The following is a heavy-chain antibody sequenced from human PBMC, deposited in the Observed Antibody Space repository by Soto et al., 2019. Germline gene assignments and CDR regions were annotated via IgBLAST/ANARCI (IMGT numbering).Heavy chain of an antibody. V-gene: IGHV3-33*01. CDR2: IWYDGSNK. CDR3: ARDRDIVVVPAATPSWWFDP. J-gene: IGHJ5*02. Sequence: GGSLRLSCAASGFTFSSYGMHWVRQAPGKGLEWVAVIWYDGSNKYYADSVKGRFTISRDNSKNTPYLKMNSLRAEDTAVYYCARDRDIVVVPAATPSWWFDPWGQGTLVTVSS. D-gene: IGHD2-2*01. CDR1: GFTFSSYG.